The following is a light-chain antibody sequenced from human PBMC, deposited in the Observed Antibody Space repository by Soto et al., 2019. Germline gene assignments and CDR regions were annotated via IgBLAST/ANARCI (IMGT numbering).Light chain of an antibody. CDR2: SAS. Sequence: IQLTQSPSVLSASGEDAVTISCRAIQALSNYLAWYQQKPGKAPDLLIYSASTLQSGVPSRFSGSGSETEFSLTIRALQPEDFATYYCQQLSRYPLTFGGGTKVDIK. CDR1: QALSNY. J-gene: IGKJ4*01. V-gene: IGKV1-9*01. CDR3: QQLSRYPLT.